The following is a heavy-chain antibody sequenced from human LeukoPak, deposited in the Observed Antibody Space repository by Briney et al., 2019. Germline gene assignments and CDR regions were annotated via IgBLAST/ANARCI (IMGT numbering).Heavy chain of an antibody. D-gene: IGHD6-13*01. Sequence: PGGSLRLSCAASGLTFSNYWMHWVRQAPGKGLVWVSRINTDGSSTSYADSVKGRFTISRDNAKNTLYLQMNSLRAEDTAVYYCARERIAAAGNNWFDPWGQGTLVTVSS. V-gene: IGHV3-74*01. CDR1: GLTFSNYW. CDR3: ARERIAAAGNNWFDP. J-gene: IGHJ5*02. CDR2: INTDGSST.